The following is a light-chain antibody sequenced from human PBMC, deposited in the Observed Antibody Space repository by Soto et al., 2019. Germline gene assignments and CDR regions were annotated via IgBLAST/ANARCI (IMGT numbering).Light chain of an antibody. J-gene: IGKJ2*01. CDR3: QQYYNTLTYN. CDR1: DSVLYTTNNKNY. CDR2: WAS. V-gene: IGKV4-1*01. Sequence: TVMTQSPDSLAVSLGERATINCKSSDSVLYTTNNKNYMAWYQQRPGQPPKLLISWASTRESGVPERFSGSGAETDFTLTINNVQPEDVSIDYCQQYYNTLTYNFGQLPKLEIK.